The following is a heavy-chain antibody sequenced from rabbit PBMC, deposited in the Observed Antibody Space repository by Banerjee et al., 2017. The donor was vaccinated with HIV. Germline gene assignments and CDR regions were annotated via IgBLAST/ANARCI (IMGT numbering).Heavy chain of an antibody. CDR1: GNDIRSYHM. D-gene: IGHD4-1*01. Sequence: QEQLKETGGGLVQPGGSLTLSCKASGNDIRSYHMNWVRQAPGKGLEWIGCIYPGSGRTDYASWVNGRFTISKTSSTTVTLQMTSLTAADTATYFCARDLAGVIGWNFGLWGPGTLVTVS. V-gene: IGHV1S45*01. J-gene: IGHJ4*01. CDR3: ARDLAGVIGWNFGL. CDR2: IYPGSGRT.